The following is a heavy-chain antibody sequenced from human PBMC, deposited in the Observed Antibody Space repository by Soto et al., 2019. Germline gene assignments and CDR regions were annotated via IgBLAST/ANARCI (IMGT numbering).Heavy chain of an antibody. Sequence: YGSRGVRQAPGQGLEGMGWISAYNGNTNYAQKVQGRVTMNTDTSTSTAYMELRSLRADDTAVYYCERDFVVFLAASSSLYYSYFCMDVWGQAPTVTVS. D-gene: IGHD2-15*01. CDR2: ISAYNGNT. CDR1: YG. V-gene: IGHV1-18*01. CDR3: ERDFVVFLAASSSLYYSYFCMDV. J-gene: IGHJ6*02.